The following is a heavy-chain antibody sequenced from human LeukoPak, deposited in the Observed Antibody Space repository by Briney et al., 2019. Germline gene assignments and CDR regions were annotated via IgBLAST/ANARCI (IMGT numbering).Heavy chain of an antibody. CDR3: ARGWGGYFDY. J-gene: IGHJ4*02. CDR2: IYHSGST. V-gene: IGHV4-30-2*01. CDR1: GGSISSGGYS. Sequence: SQTLSLTCAVSGGSISSGGYSWSWIRQPPGKGLEWIGYIYHSGSTYYNPSLKSRVTISVDRSKNQFSLKLSSVTAADTAVYYCARGWGGYFDYRGQGTLVTVSS. D-gene: IGHD3-3*01.